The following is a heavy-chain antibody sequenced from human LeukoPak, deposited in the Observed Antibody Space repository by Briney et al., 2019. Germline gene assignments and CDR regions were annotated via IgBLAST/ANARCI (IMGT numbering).Heavy chain of an antibody. CDR1: GGSISSSSYY. V-gene: IGHV4-39*01. D-gene: IGHD2-15*01. Sequence: SETLSLTCTVSGGSISSSSYYWGWIRQPPGKGLEWIGSMYYSGSTYYNPSLKSRVTISGDTSKNQFSLKLSSVTAADTAVYYCARLSMLGYCSGGSCSLAMDIWGKGTTVTISS. CDR3: ARLSMLGYCSGGSCSLAMDI. J-gene: IGHJ6*04. CDR2: MYYSGST.